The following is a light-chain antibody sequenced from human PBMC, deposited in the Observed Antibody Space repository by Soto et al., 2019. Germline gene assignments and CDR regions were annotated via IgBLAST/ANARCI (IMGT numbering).Light chain of an antibody. V-gene: IGKV3-15*01. CDR1: QNIGSN. CDR2: GAS. CDR3: QQYNNWPPYT. J-gene: IGKJ2*01. Sequence: EVVMTQSPATLSASPGERAILSCRASQNIGSNLAWYQQRPGQAPRLLMYGASTRATETPARFSGSGSATDFTLTISSLQSEDFAVYYCQQYNNWPPYTFGQGTKVEIK.